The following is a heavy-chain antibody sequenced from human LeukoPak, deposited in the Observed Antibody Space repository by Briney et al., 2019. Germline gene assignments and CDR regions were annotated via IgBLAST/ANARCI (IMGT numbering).Heavy chain of an antibody. CDR1: GYTFIFYY. V-gene: IGHV1-2*02. Sequence: ASVTVSFTAFGYTFIFYYMHWVRQAPGQGLQWMGWMNPNSGVTNYAQKFQGRVTMTRDTSISTAYMELSGLRYDDTAVYYCARDFMVRGVTTPDYWGQGTLVSVSS. J-gene: IGHJ4*02. D-gene: IGHD3-10*01. CDR2: MNPNSGVT. CDR3: ARDFMVRGVTTPDY.